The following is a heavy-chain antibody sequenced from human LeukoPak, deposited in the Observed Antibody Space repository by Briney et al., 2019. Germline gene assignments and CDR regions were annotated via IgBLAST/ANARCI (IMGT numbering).Heavy chain of an antibody. D-gene: IGHD2-2*01. V-gene: IGHV3-49*03. CDR3: AREGGLGYCSSATCSGDH. Sequence: GGSLRLSCTASGFTFGDSAMSWFRQAPGKGLEWVGFIRNKENGETIDYAASVKGRFTIARDDSKSIAYLQMNSLKTEDTAVYYCAREGGLGYCSSATCSGDHWGQGTLVNVSS. CDR1: GFTFGDSA. J-gene: IGHJ4*02. CDR2: IRNKENGETI.